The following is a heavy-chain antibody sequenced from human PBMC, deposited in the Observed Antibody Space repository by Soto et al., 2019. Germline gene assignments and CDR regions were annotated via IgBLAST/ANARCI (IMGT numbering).Heavy chain of an antibody. Sequence: GGSLRLSCASSGFTFSAYEMNWVRQAPGKGLEWVSYISPSSDTIYYADSVKGRFTISRDNAGNSLYLQMNSLRAEDTALYFCEGILVVPAPGHDAFDIWGQGTMVTV. CDR3: EGILVVPAPGHDAFDI. D-gene: IGHD2-8*02. V-gene: IGHV3-48*03. J-gene: IGHJ3*02. CDR1: GFTFSAYE. CDR2: ISPSSDTI.